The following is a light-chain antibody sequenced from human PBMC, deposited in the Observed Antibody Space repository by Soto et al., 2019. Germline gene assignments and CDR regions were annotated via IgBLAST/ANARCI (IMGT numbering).Light chain of an antibody. V-gene: IGLV2-23*01. Sequence: QSALTQPASVSGSPGQSITISCTGTSNDVGSYNLVSWYQHHPGKAPKLMIFEGSKRPSGVSNRFSGSKSGNTASLTISGIQAEDEADFYCCSYAGSNYYVFGTGTKVTVL. CDR2: EGS. CDR1: SNDVGSYNL. J-gene: IGLJ1*01. CDR3: CSYAGSNYYV.